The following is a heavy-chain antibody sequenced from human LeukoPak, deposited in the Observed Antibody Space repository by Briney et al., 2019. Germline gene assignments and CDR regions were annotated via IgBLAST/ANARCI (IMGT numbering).Heavy chain of an antibody. CDR1: GGSISSYY. CDR2: IYYSGST. J-gene: IGHJ4*02. V-gene: IGHV4-59*01. D-gene: IGHD1-26*01. CDR3: ARDGPGLLGFDY. Sequence: PSETLSLTCTVSGGSISSYYWSWIRQPPGKGLEWIGYIYYSGSTNYNPSLKSRVTISVDTSKNQFSLKLSSVTAADTAVYYCARDGPGLLGFDYWGQGTLVTVSS.